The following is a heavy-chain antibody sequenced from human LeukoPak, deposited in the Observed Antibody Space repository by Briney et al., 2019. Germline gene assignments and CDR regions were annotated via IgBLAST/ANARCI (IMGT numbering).Heavy chain of an antibody. Sequence: SETLSLTCTVSGASISSYYWSWIRQSPGKGLEWIGYIYYSGSANYNPSLKSRVTISVDTSKNQFSLKLSSVTAADTALYYCAREQAVTLPNWYFDLWGRGTLVTVSS. J-gene: IGHJ2*01. CDR3: AREQAVTLPNWYFDL. V-gene: IGHV4-59*01. CDR1: GASISSYY. CDR2: IYYSGSA. D-gene: IGHD4-17*01.